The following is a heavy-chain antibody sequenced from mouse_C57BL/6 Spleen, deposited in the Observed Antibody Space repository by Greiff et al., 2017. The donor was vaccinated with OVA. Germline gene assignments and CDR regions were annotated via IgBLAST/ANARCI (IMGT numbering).Heavy chain of an antibody. CDR3: ARDYYDYDRTGFAY. CDR1: GFTFSDYG. J-gene: IGHJ3*01. D-gene: IGHD2-4*01. CDR2: ISSGSSTI. Sequence: EVKVVESGGGLVKPGGSLKLSCAASGFTFSDYGMHWVRQAPEKGLEWVAYISSGSSTIYYADTVKGRFTISRDNAKNTLFLQMTSLRSEDTAMYYCARDYYDYDRTGFAYWGQGTLVTVSA. V-gene: IGHV5-17*01.